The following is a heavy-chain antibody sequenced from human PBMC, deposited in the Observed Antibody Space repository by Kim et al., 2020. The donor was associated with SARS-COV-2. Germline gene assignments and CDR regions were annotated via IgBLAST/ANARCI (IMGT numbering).Heavy chain of an antibody. D-gene: IGHD2-2*01. J-gene: IGHJ6*02. Sequence: GGSLRLSCAASGFTFSSYGMHWVRQAPGKGLEWVAVISYDGSNKYYADSVKGRFTISRDNSKNTLYLQMNSLRAEDTAVYYCAKGAIQYRRVGDIYYYYGMDVWGQGTTVTVSS. CDR2: ISYDGSNK. CDR3: AKGAIQYRRVGDIYYYYGMDV. CDR1: GFTFSSYG. V-gene: IGHV3-30*18.